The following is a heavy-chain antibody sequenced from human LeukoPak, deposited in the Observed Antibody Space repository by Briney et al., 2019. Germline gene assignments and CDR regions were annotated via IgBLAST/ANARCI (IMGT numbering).Heavy chain of an antibody. Sequence: GGSLRLSCAASGFTFSSYGMSWVRQAPGKGLEWVSGISGSGDSTYYADSVKGRFTISRDNSKNTLFLQMNSLRAEDTAVYYCAKWSHYYDSSGYYYRSGSFDYWGQGTLVTVSS. D-gene: IGHD3-22*01. CDR1: GFTFSSYG. V-gene: IGHV3-23*01. J-gene: IGHJ4*02. CDR2: ISGSGDST. CDR3: AKWSHYYDSSGYYYRSGSFDY.